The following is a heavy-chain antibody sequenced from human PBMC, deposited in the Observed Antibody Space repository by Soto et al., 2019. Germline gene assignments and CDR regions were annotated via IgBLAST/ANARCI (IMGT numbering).Heavy chain of an antibody. D-gene: IGHD3-10*01. J-gene: IGHJ5*02. Sequence: EVQLVQSGAEVKKPGESLKISCKGSGYSFTSYWIGWVRQMPGKGLEWMGIIYPGDSDTRYSPSFQGQVTISADKSISTAYLQWSSLKASDTAMYYCARHVTMVRGVISWFDPWGQGTLVTVSS. V-gene: IGHV5-51*01. CDR2: IYPGDSDT. CDR1: GYSFTSYW. CDR3: ARHVTMVRGVISWFDP.